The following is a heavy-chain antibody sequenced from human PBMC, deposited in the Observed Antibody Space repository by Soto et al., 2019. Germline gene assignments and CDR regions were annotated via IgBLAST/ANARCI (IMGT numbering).Heavy chain of an antibody. V-gene: IGHV1-69*01. D-gene: IGHD3-22*01. CDR2: IIPIFGTA. J-gene: IGHJ3*02. CDR3: VSRVNMIVVVEFAVFDI. Sequence: QGLEWMGGIIPIFGTANYAQKFQGRVTITADESTSTAYMELSSLRSEDTAVYYFVSRVNMIVVVEFAVFDIWLQGSMVPVS.